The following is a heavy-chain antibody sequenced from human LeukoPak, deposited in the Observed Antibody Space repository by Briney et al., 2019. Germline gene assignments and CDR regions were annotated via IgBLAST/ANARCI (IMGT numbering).Heavy chain of an antibody. CDR1: GFTFSTYW. V-gene: IGHV3-7*01. Sequence: RTGGSLRLSCAASGFTFSTYWMTWVRQAPGKGLEWVANIKEDGSEKHYVDSVKGRFTISRDNAKNSVYLQMNSLRAEDTAVYYCARDRWESWIWGQGSLVTVSS. CDR3: ARDRWESWI. D-gene: IGHD1-26*01. CDR2: IKEDGSEK. J-gene: IGHJ4*02.